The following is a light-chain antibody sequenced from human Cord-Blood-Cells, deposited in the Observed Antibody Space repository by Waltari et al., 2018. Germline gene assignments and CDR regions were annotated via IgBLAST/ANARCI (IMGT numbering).Light chain of an antibody. CDR2: EVS. V-gene: IGLV2-8*01. CDR1: SSDVGGYNY. CDR3: SSYAGSNNVV. Sequence: QSALTQPPSASGSPGQSVTISCTGTSSDVGGYNYVSWYQQHPGKAPKLMIDEVSKRPSGVPDRFSGSKSGNTASLTVSVLQAEDEADYYCSSYAGSNNVVFGGGTKLTVL. J-gene: IGLJ2*01.